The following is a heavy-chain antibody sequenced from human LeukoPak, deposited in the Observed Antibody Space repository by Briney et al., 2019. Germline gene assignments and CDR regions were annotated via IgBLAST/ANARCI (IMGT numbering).Heavy chain of an antibody. CDR3: ARVSGWYGAYFDY. V-gene: IGHV3-7*01. CDR1: GFTFSSYW. Sequence: GGSLRLSCAASGFTFSSYWMSCVRQAPGKGLEWVANIKQDGSEKYYVDSVKGRFTISRDNAKNSLYLQMNSLRAEDTAVYYCARVSGWYGAYFDYWGQGTLVTVSS. J-gene: IGHJ4*02. D-gene: IGHD6-19*01. CDR2: IKQDGSEK.